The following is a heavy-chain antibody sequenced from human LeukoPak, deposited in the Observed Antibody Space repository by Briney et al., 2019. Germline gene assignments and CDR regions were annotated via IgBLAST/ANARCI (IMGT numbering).Heavy chain of an antibody. CDR3: ARSEQWLDY. Sequence: MASETLSLTCAVYGGSFSGYYWGWIRQPPGKGLEWIGEINHSGSTNYNPSLKSRVTISVDTSKNQFSLKLSSVTAADTAVYYCARSEQWLDYWGQGTLVTVSS. V-gene: IGHV4-34*01. CDR1: GGSFSGYY. D-gene: IGHD6-19*01. J-gene: IGHJ4*02. CDR2: INHSGST.